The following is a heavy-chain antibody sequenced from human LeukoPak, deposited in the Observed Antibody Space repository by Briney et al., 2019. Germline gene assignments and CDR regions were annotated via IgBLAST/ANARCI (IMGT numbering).Heavy chain of an antibody. J-gene: IGHJ4*02. CDR3: ARRTYDILTGYLGYFDY. CDR1: GGSISSSSYY. Sequence: SETLSLTCTVSGGSISSSSYYWGWIRQPPGKGLEWIGSIYYSGSTYYNPSLKIRVTISVDTSKNQFSLKLSSVTAADTAVYYCARRTYDILTGYLGYFDYWGQGTLVTVSS. V-gene: IGHV4-39*01. D-gene: IGHD3-9*01. CDR2: IYYSGST.